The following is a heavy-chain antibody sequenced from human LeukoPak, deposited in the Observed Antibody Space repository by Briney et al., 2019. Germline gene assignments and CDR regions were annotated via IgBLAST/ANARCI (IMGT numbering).Heavy chain of an antibody. CDR1: GFTFSSYA. CDR2: ISGGSGST. V-gene: IGHV3-23*01. D-gene: IGHD3-22*01. CDR3: AKHRFESGGYHSTD. Sequence: GGSLRLSCAASGFTFSSYAMSWVRQAPGKGLAWVSTISGGSGSTYCADSVKGRFTISRDNPENTLYLQMNSLRDEDTAVYYCAKHRFESGGYHSTDWGQGTLVTVSS. J-gene: IGHJ4*02.